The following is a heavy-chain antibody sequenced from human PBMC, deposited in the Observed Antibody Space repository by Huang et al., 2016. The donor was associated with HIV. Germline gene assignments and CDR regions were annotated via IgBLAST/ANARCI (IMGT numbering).Heavy chain of an antibody. Sequence: QVQLVQSGAEVKKPGASVTISCKASGFSILIYYIHWVRQAPGQGLEWMGIVNPSGGGADYAEKLKGRVTMTRETSTRTLYRELSSLRSEDTAVYYCAREGITPSGTEVSGFDFWGQGTPVSVSS. D-gene: IGHD6-13*01. J-gene: IGHJ5*01. CDR3: AREGITPSGTEVSGFDF. CDR1: GFSILIYY. CDR2: VNPSGGGA. V-gene: IGHV1-46*03.